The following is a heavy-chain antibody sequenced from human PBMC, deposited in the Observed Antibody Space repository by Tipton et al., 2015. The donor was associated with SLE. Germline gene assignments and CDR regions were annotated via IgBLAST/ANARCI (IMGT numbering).Heavy chain of an antibody. CDR1: GFTFSSYG. V-gene: IGHV3-33*03. D-gene: IGHD3-10*01. Sequence: SLRLSCAASGFTFSSYGMHWVRQAPGKGLEWVAVIWYDGSNKYYADSVKGRFTISRDNAKNSLYLQMNSLRPEDTAMYYCAKDIYGSGPRNAFDIWGQGTMVTVSS. CDR3: AKDIYGSGPRNAFDI. CDR2: IWYDGSNK. J-gene: IGHJ3*02.